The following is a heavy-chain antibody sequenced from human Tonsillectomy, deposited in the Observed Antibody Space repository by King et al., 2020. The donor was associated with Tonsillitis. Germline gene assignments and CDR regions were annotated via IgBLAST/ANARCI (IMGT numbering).Heavy chain of an antibody. Sequence: VQLVESGGGVVKPGRSLRLSCAASGFTFSTFGMHWVRQAPGKGLEWVAGISFDGSNKLYADSVKGRFTISRDNSKNTLYLQMNSLRTEDTAVYFCAAEYDYWGQGTLVTVSS. CDR2: ISFDGSNK. V-gene: IGHV3-30*03. D-gene: IGHD2/OR15-2a*01. CDR3: AAEYDY. CDR1: GFTFSTFG. J-gene: IGHJ4*02.